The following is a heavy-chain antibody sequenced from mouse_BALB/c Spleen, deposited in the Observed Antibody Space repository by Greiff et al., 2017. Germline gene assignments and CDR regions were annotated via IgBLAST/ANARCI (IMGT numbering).Heavy chain of an antibody. Sequence: EVQLVETGGGLVQPKGSLKLSCAASGFTFNTNAMNWVRQAPGKGLEWVARIRSKSNNYATYYADSVKDRFTISRDDSQSMLYLQMNNLKTEDTAMYYCVPYGYPSWFAYWGQGTLVTVSA. D-gene: IGHD1-2*01. CDR2: IRSKSNNYAT. V-gene: IGHV10S3*01. CDR1: GFTFNTNA. J-gene: IGHJ3*01. CDR3: VPYGYPSWFAY.